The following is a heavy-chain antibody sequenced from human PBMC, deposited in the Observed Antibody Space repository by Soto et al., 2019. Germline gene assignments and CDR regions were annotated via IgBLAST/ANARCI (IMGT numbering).Heavy chain of an antibody. CDR2: INAGNGNT. V-gene: IGHV1-3*01. D-gene: IGHD6-19*01. Sequence: ASVKVSCKASGYTFTSYAMHWVGQAPGQRLEWMGWINAGNGNTKYSQKFQGRVTITRDTSASTAYMELSSLRSEDTAVYYCARVGAVAGNLGYYYYYGMEVWGQGTTVTVTS. CDR1: GYTFTSYA. CDR3: ARVGAVAGNLGYYYYYGMEV. J-gene: IGHJ6*01.